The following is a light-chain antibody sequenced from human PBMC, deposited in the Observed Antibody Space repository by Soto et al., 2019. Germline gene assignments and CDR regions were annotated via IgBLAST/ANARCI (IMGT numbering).Light chain of an antibody. CDR3: AAWDDSLNYV. CDR2: SNN. Sequence: QSVLTQPPSASGTPGQRVTISCYGSSYKIGSNPVNWYQQLPGTAPKLLIYSNNQWPSGVPDRFSGSQSGTSASLAISGLQSEDEADYYCAAWDDSLNYVFGTGTKVTVL. CDR1: SYKIGSNP. J-gene: IGLJ1*01. V-gene: IGLV1-44*01.